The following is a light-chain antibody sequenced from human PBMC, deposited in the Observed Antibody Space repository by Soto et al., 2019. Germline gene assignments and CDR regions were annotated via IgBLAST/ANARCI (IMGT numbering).Light chain of an antibody. CDR2: WAS. CDR1: QSVLYNANNKNY. Sequence: DIVMTQSPDSLAVSLGERATLNCKSSQSVLYNANNKNYLAWYQKKPGQPPKLLIYWASTRESGVPDRFSGSGSGTDFTLTISILQAEDVAVYYCQPYYSTPATFGPGTKVDIK. J-gene: IGKJ3*01. CDR3: QPYYSTPAT. V-gene: IGKV4-1*01.